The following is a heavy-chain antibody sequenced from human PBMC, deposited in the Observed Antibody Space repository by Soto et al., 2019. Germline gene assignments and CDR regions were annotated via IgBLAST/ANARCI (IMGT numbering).Heavy chain of an antibody. Sequence: GGSLRLSCAVSGFTVSSNYMSWVRQPPGKGPEWVSDIYSGGSTYYADSVKGRFTISRDNSKNTLYLQMNSLRAEDTAVYYCARERDGHNPNWFDLWGQGTLVTVSS. CDR2: IYSGGST. D-gene: IGHD2-8*01. CDR1: GFTVSSNY. V-gene: IGHV3-53*01. J-gene: IGHJ5*02. CDR3: ARERDGHNPNWFDL.